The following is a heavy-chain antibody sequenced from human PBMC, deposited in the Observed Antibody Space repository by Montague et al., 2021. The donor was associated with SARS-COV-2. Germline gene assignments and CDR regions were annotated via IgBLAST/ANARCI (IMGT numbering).Heavy chain of an antibody. V-gene: IGHV2-70*01. CDR3: ARISAWYSSGWSAFDY. CDR2: IDWDDDK. CDR1: GFSLSTSGMC. D-gene: IGHD6-19*01. Sequence: PALVKPTQTHTLTCTFSGFSLSTSGMCVSWIRQPPGKALEWLALIDWDDDKYYSTSLKTRLTISKDTSKNQVVLTMTNMDPVDTATYYCARISAWYSSGWSAFDYWGQGTLVTVSS. J-gene: IGHJ4*02.